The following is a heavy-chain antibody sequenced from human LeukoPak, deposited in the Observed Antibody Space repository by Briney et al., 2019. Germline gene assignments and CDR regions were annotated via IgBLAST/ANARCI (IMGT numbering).Heavy chain of an antibody. CDR3: ARDLGYDSSGYLEPGAFDI. J-gene: IGHJ3*02. V-gene: IGHV1-18*01. CDR2: ISAYNGNT. Sequence: EASVKVSCKASGYTFTSYGISWVRQAPGQGLEWMGWISAYNGNTNYAQKLQGRVTMTTDPSTSTAYMELRSLRSDDTAVYYCARDLGYDSSGYLEPGAFDIWGQGTMVTVSS. CDR1: GYTFTSYG. D-gene: IGHD3-22*01.